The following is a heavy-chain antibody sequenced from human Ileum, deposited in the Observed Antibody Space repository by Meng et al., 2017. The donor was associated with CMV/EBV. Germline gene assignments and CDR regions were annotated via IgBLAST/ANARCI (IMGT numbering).Heavy chain of an antibody. CDR1: VCTVISSR. CDR2: ISSSRSSI. D-gene: IGHD2-2*01. CDR3: AKDRSAARYDFDI. Sequence: GSVCTVISSRMNWVRQPPGRGLQWVSSISSSRSSIYYAASVTGRFTISRDNAKNSLYLQMNILRAEDTAVYYCAKDRSAARYDFDIWGQGTMVTVSS. J-gene: IGHJ3*02. V-gene: IGHV3-21*01.